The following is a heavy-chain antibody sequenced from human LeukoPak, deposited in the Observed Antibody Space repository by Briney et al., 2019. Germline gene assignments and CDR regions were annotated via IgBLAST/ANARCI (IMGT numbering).Heavy chain of an antibody. V-gene: IGHV3-7*01. CDR3: AKDIHYFQSNY. CDR1: GFTFSNYW. CDR2: IKQDGSEK. D-gene: IGHD3-10*01. J-gene: IGHJ4*02. Sequence: GGSLRLSCTASGFTFSNYWMTWVRQAPGEGLEWVASIKQDGSEKQYVGSVRGRFTISRDNAKNVLDLQMDSLTAEDTAFYCAKDIHYFQSNYWGQGTLVTVSS.